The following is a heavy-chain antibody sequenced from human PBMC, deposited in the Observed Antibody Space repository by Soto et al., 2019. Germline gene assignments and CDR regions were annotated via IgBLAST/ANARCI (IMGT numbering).Heavy chain of an antibody. CDR1: GFTFSSYA. V-gene: IGHV3-23*01. D-gene: IGHD1-26*01. CDR3: AKVSWELLSGDYFDY. Sequence: LRLSCAASGFTFSSYAMSWVRQAPGKGLEWVSAISGSGGSTYYADSVKGRFTISRDNSKNTLYLQMNSLRAEDTAVYYCAKVSWELLSGDYFDYWGQGTLVTVSS. CDR2: ISGSGGST. J-gene: IGHJ4*02.